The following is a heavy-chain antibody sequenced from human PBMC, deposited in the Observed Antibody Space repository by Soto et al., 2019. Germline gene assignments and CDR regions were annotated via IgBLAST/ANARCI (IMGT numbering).Heavy chain of an antibody. D-gene: IGHD5-12*01. Sequence: QVHLVQSGAEVKQPGSSVTVSCPASGVTFSSFAISWVRQAPGQGLEWMGGIIPIFRTPNYAQNFQGRVTITADESTSSVYMELSRLRSEDTAVYYCARSTGSGFRPGTHRFNWFDPWGQGTLVTVSS. J-gene: IGHJ5*02. CDR3: ARSTGSGFRPGTHRFNWFDP. V-gene: IGHV1-69*01. CDR2: IIPIFRTP. CDR1: GVTFSSFA.